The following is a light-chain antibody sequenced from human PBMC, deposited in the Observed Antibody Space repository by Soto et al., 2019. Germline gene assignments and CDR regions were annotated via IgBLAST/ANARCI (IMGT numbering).Light chain of an antibody. V-gene: IGLV1-44*01. J-gene: IGLJ2*01. CDR2: SND. CDR3: ATCDESLHGVV. Sequence: QSVLTQPHSASGTPGQRVSISCSGGSSNIGTNTVNWYQHLPGTAPTLLIFSNDERPSGVPDRFSGSKEGTSDSLANSGCQYDDEADYYCATCDESLHGVVFGGGTKLT. CDR1: SSNIGTNT.